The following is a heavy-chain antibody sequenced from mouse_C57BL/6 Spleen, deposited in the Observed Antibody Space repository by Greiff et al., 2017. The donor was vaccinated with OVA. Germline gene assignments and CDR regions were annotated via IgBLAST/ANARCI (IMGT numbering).Heavy chain of an antibody. CDR2: IHPNSGST. J-gene: IGHJ3*01. Sequence: VQLQQPGAELVKPGASVKLSCKASGYTFTSYWMHWVKQRPGQGLEWIGMIHPNSGSTNYNEKFKSKATLTVDKSSSTAYMQLSSLTSEDSAVYYCARDDSNTWFAYWGQVTLVTVSA. CDR1: GYTFTSYW. CDR3: ARDDSNTWFAY. V-gene: IGHV1-64*01. D-gene: IGHD2-5*01.